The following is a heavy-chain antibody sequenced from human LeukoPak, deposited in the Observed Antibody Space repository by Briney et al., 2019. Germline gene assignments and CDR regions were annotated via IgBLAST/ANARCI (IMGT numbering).Heavy chain of an antibody. CDR2: MYETGHT. CDR1: GGSISGYY. D-gene: IGHD2-15*01. Sequence: SETLSLTCSVSGGSISGYYWSWIRQTPGQGLEWIGYMYETGHTMYNSSLKSRVTMSLDTSKNHFPLSLSSVTAADTAVYYCARHPFATPFDYWGPGTLVTVSS. J-gene: IGHJ4*02. CDR3: ARHPFATPFDY. V-gene: IGHV4-59*08.